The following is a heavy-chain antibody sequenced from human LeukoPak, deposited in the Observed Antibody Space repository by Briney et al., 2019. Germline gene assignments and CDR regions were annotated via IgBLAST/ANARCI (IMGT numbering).Heavy chain of an antibody. CDR2: IYSGGST. J-gene: IGHJ4*02. CDR1: GFTVSSNY. Sequence: PGGSLRLSCAASGFTVSSNYMSWVRQAPGKGLEWVSVIYSGGSTYYADSVKRRFTISRDNSKNTLYLQMNSLRAEDTAVYYCARLMEGYFDYWGQGTLVTVSS. CDR3: ARLMEGYFDY. V-gene: IGHV3-53*01. D-gene: IGHD3-3*01.